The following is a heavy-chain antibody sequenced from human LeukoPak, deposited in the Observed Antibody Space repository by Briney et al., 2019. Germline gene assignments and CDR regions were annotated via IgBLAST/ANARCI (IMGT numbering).Heavy chain of an antibody. D-gene: IGHD1-14*01. CDR1: GFTFSSYA. Sequence: GGSLRLSCAASGFTFSSYAMSWVRQAPGKGLEWVSAISGSGDDTYYADSVKGRFTISRDNSKSTLYLQMNSLRAEDTAVYYCARVRGYNDYYYYGMDVWGQGTTVTVSS. V-gene: IGHV3-23*01. J-gene: IGHJ6*02. CDR2: ISGSGDDT. CDR3: ARVRGYNDYYYYGMDV.